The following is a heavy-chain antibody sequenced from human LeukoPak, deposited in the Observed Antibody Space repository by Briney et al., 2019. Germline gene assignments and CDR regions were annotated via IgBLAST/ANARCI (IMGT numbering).Heavy chain of an antibody. CDR2: INPNSGGT. V-gene: IGHV1-2*02. D-gene: IGHD6-13*01. CDR1: GYTFTGYY. Sequence: ASVKVSCKASGYTFTGYYMHWVRQAPGQGLAWMGWINPNSGGTNYAQKFQGRVTMTRDTSISTAYMELSRLRSDDTAVYYCARGIAAAGTPFDYWGPGTLVTVSS. CDR3: ARGIAAAGTPFDY. J-gene: IGHJ4*02.